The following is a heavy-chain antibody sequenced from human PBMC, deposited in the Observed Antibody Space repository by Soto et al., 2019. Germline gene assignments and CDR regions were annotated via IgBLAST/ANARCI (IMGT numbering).Heavy chain of an antibody. Sequence: GGSLRLSCAASGFTFSSYAMSWVRQAPGKGLEWVSAISGSGGSTYYADSVKGRFTISRDNSKNTLYLQMNSLRAEDTAVYYCAKRPGYCSGGSCYRPFDYWGQGTLVTVSS. V-gene: IGHV3-23*01. D-gene: IGHD2-15*01. CDR2: ISGSGGST. CDR3: AKRPGYCSGGSCYRPFDY. CDR1: GFTFSSYA. J-gene: IGHJ4*02.